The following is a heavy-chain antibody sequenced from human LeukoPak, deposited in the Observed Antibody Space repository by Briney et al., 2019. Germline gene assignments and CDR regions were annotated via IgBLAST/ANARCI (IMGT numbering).Heavy chain of an antibody. CDR1: GYTFTSYG. CDR3: ARDSGFGELPYYFDY. D-gene: IGHD3-10*01. CDR2: ISAYNGNT. V-gene: IGHV1-18*01. J-gene: IGHJ4*02. Sequence: ASVKVSCKASGYTFTSYGISWVRQAPGQGLEWMGWISAYNGNTNYAQKLQGRVTMTTDTSTSTAYMELRSLRSDDTAVYYCARDSGFGELPYYFDYWGQGTLVTVSS.